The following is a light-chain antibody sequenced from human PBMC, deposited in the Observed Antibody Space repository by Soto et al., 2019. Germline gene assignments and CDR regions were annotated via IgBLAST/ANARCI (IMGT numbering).Light chain of an antibody. CDR1: KSFSRSY. J-gene: IGKJ5*01. CDR3: QQYIKWPIT. Sequence: EIVLTQSPDTPSFSPGERATLSCRSSKSFSRSYLAWYQQKPGQAPRLLIYGASTRATAIPARFSGSGSGTEFTLTISSLQSEDFAVYYCQQYIKWPITFGQGTRLEIK. CDR2: GAS. V-gene: IGKV3-15*01.